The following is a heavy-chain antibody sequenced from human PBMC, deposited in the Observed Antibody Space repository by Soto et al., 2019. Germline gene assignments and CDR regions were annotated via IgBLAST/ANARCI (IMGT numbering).Heavy chain of an antibody. J-gene: IGHJ4*02. CDR3: ARQRTTVVTQAYFDH. V-gene: IGHV4-39*01. D-gene: IGHD2-21*02. CDR1: GESISSSSYY. Sequence: SETLSLTCIVSGESISSSSYYWGWIRQPPGKGLEWIGSIYYSGRTYYNPSFKSRVTISIDTSKNQFSLKLSSVTATDTAVYYCARQRTTVVTQAYFDHWGQGTLVTVSS. CDR2: IYYSGRT.